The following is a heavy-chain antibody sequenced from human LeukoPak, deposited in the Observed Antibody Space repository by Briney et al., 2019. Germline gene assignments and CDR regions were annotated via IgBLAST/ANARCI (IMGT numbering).Heavy chain of an antibody. CDR3: AKGGLAGRPDY. CDR1: GFTFSSYG. J-gene: IGHJ4*02. D-gene: IGHD6-25*01. CDR2: IWYDGSNK. V-gene: IGHV3-33*06. Sequence: GGSLRLSCAASGFTFSSYGMHWVRQAPGKGLEWVAVIWYDGSNKYYADSVKGRFTISRDNSKNTLYLQMNSLRAEDTAVYYCAKGGLAGRPDYWGQGTLVTVSS.